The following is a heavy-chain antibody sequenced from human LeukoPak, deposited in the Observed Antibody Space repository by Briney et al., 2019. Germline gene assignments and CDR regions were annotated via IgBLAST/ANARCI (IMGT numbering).Heavy chain of an antibody. V-gene: IGHV1-69*05. D-gene: IGHD3-10*01. J-gene: IGHJ5*02. Sequence: ASVKVSCKVSGYSLTDLSLHWVRQAPGQGLEWMGGIIPIFGTANYAQKFQGRVTITTDESTSAAYMELSSLRSEDTAVYYCASRVFRGPSAFDPWGQGSLVTVSS. CDR2: IIPIFGTA. CDR3: ASRVFRGPSAFDP. CDR1: GYSLTDLS.